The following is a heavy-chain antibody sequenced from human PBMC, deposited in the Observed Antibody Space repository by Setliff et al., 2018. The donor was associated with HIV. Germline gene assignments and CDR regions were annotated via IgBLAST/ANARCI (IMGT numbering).Heavy chain of an antibody. CDR1: GFTFSDYS. Sequence: GGSLRLSCAASGFTFSDYSMSWVRQAPGKGLEWVSYISSSSSTIYYADSVKGRFTISRDNAKNSLYLQMNSLRAEDTAVYYCARGMYTGYDHFDYWGQGTLVTVSS. V-gene: IGHV3-48*01. J-gene: IGHJ4*02. CDR2: ISSSSSTI. CDR3: ARGMYTGYDHFDY. D-gene: IGHD5-12*01.